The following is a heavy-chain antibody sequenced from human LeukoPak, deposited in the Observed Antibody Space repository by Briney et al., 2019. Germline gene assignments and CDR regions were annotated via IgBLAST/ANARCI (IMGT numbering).Heavy chain of an antibody. D-gene: IGHD2-8*01. CDR1: GFTFSTYS. CDR3: ARERGGVFDY. V-gene: IGHV3-7*01. CDR2: MNEDGSEK. J-gene: IGHJ4*02. Sequence: GGSLRLSCAASGFTFSTYSMSWVRQAPGKGLEWVASMNEDGSEKYFVDSVKGRFAISRDNSKNTLYLQMNSLRAEDTAVYYCARERGGVFDYWGQGTLVTVSS.